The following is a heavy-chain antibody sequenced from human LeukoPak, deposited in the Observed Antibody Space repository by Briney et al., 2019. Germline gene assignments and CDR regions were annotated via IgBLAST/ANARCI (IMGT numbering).Heavy chain of an antibody. J-gene: IGHJ4*02. CDR2: ISYDGSNK. Sequence: QPGRSLRLSCAASGFTFSSYAMHWVRQAPGKGLEWVAVISYDGSNKYYADSVKGRFTISRDNAKNTLYLQMNSLRVEDTAVYYCARASSTSCYYWGQGTLVTVSS. CDR3: ARASSTSCYY. D-gene: IGHD2-2*01. V-gene: IGHV3-30-3*01. CDR1: GFTFSSYA.